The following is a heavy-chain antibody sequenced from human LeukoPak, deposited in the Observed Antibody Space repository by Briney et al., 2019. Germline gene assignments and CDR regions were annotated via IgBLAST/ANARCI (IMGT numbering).Heavy chain of an antibody. Sequence: QPGGSLRLSCAASGFTFSTYWMPWVRQTPGKGLVWVSRINNDGTTTTYADSVKGRFTISRDNAKNTLFLQMNSLRAEDTAVYYCAITRDFDYGGQGTLVTVSS. CDR2: INNDGTTT. CDR1: GFTFSTYW. CDR3: AITRDFDY. J-gene: IGHJ4*02. V-gene: IGHV3-74*01. D-gene: IGHD5-24*01.